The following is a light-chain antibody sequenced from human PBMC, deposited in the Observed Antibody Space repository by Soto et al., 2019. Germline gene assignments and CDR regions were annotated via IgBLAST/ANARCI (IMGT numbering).Light chain of an antibody. V-gene: IGLV2-11*01. CDR3: CSYAGSYIGVV. J-gene: IGLJ2*01. Sequence: QSALTQPRSVSGSPGQSVTISCTGTSSDVGGYNYVSWYQQHPGKAHKLMIYDVSKRPSGVPDRFSGAKSGNTASLTISGLQAEDEADYYCCSYAGSYIGVVFGGGTKVTVL. CDR2: DVS. CDR1: SSDVGGYNY.